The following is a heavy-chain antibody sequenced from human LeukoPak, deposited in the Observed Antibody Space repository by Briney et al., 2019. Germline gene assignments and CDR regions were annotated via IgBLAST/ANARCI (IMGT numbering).Heavy chain of an antibody. V-gene: IGHV3-64D*09. CDR2: ISSNGGRS. CDR1: GFTFSAYA. D-gene: IGHD1-1*01. J-gene: IGHJ4*02. Sequence: GGSLRLSCSASGFTFSAYAMYWVRQAPGKGLEYVSGISSNGGRSFYADSVKGRFTISRDDSKNTLDLQMSSLRVEDTAVYYCVKITSVTGGDCWGQGTRLTVSS. CDR3: VKITSVTGGDC.